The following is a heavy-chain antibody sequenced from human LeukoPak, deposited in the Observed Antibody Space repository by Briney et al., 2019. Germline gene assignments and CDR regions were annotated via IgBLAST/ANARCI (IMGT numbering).Heavy chain of an antibody. CDR1: GFTFNNYA. CDR2: ISGGGETT. J-gene: IGHJ4*02. V-gene: IGHV3-23*01. CDR3: AREEWLAYFDY. Sequence: GGSLRLSCAASGFTFNNYAMNWVRQAPGKGLEWVSSISGGGETTYYADSAKGRFTISRDNSQNTLYLQMNSLRAEDTAVYYCAREEWLAYFDYWGQGTLVTVSS. D-gene: IGHD6-19*01.